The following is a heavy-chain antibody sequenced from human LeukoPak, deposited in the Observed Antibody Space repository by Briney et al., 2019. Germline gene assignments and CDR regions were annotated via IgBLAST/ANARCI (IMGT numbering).Heavy chain of an antibody. J-gene: IGHJ6*03. D-gene: IGHD5-18*01. CDR3: ARRNVDTARAYYYYYMDV. CDR1: GFTVSSNY. Sequence: GGSLRLSCAASGFTVSSNYMSWVRQAPGKGLEWVSVIYSGGSTYYADSVKGRFTISRDNSKNTLYLQMNSLRAEDTAVYYCARRNVDTARAYYYYYMDVWGKGTTVTVSS. V-gene: IGHV3-66*02. CDR2: IYSGGST.